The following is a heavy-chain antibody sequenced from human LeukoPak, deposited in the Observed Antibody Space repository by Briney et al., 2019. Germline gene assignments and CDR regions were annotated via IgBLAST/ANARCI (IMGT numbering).Heavy chain of an antibody. CDR3: AKGAYGSGSAQPGIDS. CDR1: GYRFTDYY. CDR2: INPSGGST. D-gene: IGHD3-10*01. J-gene: IGHJ5*01. V-gene: IGHV1-46*01. Sequence: GASVKVSCEASGYRFTDYYIHWVRQAPGQGLEWMGIINPSGGSTSYAQKFQGRVSMTRDTSTRTVDMELSSLRSEDTAVYYCAKGAYGSGSAQPGIDSWGQGTLVTVSS.